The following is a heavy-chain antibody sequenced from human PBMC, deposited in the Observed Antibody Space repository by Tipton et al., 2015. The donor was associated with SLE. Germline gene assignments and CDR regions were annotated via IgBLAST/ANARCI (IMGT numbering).Heavy chain of an antibody. Sequence: SLRLSCEVSGFIFSSYVMHWVRQAPGMGLEWVALISSDGSIDYYADSVKGRFTISRDNSKNTLYLQMNSLRAEDTALYYCAKDSGSGSFDYWGQGTLVTVSS. CDR3: AKDSGSGSFDY. D-gene: IGHD3-10*01. CDR1: GFIFSSYV. V-gene: IGHV3-30-3*01. CDR2: ISSDGSID. J-gene: IGHJ4*02.